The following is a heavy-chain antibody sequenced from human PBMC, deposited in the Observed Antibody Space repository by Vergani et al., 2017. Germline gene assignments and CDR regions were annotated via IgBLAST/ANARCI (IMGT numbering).Heavy chain of an antibody. J-gene: IGHJ4*02. Sequence: QVQLQESGPGLVKPSETLSLTCAVSGYSISSGYYWGWIRQPPGKGLEWIGSIYHSGSTYYNPSLKSRVTISVDTSKNQFSLKLSSVTAADTAVYYCARLYCSSTSCYKGGFDYWGQGTLVTVSS. CDR1: GYSISSGYY. D-gene: IGHD2-2*02. V-gene: IGHV4-38-2*01. CDR2: IYHSGST. CDR3: ARLYCSSTSCYKGGFDY.